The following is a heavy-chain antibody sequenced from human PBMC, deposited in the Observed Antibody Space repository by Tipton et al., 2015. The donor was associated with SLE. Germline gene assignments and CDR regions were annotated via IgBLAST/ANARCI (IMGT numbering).Heavy chain of an antibody. J-gene: IGHJ4*02. V-gene: IGHV3-30*18. CDR2: ISYDGSNK. D-gene: IGHD6-19*01. Sequence: RSLRLSCAASGFTFSSYGMHWVRQAPGKGLEWVAVISYDGSNKYYADSVKGRFTISRDNSKNTLYLQMNSLRAEDTAVYYCAKERDSSGWYGLNYWGQGTLVTVSS. CDR1: GFTFSSYG. CDR3: AKERDSSGWYGLNY.